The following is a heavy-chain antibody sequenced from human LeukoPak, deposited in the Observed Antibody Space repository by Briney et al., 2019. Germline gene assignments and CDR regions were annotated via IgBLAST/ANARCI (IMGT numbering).Heavy chain of an antibody. V-gene: IGHV1-69*05. CDR1: GGTFSSYA. J-gene: IGHJ4*02. CDR3: ASNLGVVGAEGYFDY. Sequence: SVKVSCKASGGTFSSYAISWVRQAPGQGLEWMGGIIPIFGTANYAQKFQGRVTITTDESTSTAYMELSSLRSEDTAVYYCASNLGVVGAEGYFDYWGQGTLVTVSS. CDR2: IIPIFGTA. D-gene: IGHD1-26*01.